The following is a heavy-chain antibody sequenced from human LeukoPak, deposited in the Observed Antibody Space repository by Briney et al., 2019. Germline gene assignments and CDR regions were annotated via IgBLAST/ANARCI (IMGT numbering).Heavy chain of an antibody. J-gene: IGHJ4*02. Sequence: SVKVSCKASGGTFSSYAISWVRQAPGQGLEWMGGIIPIFGTANYAQKFQGRVTVTADKSTSTAYMELSSLRSEDTAVYYCARVVPAAYFDYWGQGTLVTVSS. V-gene: IGHV1-69*06. CDR1: GGTFSSYA. CDR2: IIPIFGTA. CDR3: ARVVPAAYFDY. D-gene: IGHD2-2*01.